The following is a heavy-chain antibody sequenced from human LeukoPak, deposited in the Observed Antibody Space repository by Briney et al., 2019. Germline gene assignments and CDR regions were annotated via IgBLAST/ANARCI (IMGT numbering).Heavy chain of an antibody. V-gene: IGHV4-39*01. J-gene: IGHJ3*02. CDR3: ARPYCSSTSCYGDDAFDI. D-gene: IGHD2-2*01. CDR1: GGSISSSSYY. CDR2: IYYSGST. Sequence: SETLSLTCTVSGGSISSSSYYWGWICQPPGKGLEWIGSIYYSGSTYYNPSLKSRVTISVDTSKNQFSLKLSSVTAADTAVYYCARPYCSSTSCYGDDAFDIWGQGTMVTVSS.